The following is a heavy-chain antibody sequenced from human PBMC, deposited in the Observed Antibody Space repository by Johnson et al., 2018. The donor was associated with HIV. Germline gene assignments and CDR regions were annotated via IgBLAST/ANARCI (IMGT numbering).Heavy chain of an antibody. CDR3: ARDLSGSYSLMWALDI. J-gene: IGHJ3*02. D-gene: IGHD1-26*01. CDR1: GFTFSSYA. CDR2: ISYDVSNT. V-gene: IGHV3-30*04. Sequence: QVQLVESGGGVVQPGMSLRLSCAASGFTFSSYAMHWVRQAPGTGLEWVAVISYDVSNTYYADSVKGRFTLSRDNSKNTLYLQMNSLRAEHTAVYYCARDLSGSYSLMWALDIWGQGTMVTVSS.